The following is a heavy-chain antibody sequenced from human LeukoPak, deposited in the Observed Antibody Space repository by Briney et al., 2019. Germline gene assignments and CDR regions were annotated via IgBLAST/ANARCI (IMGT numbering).Heavy chain of an antibody. CDR3: ARVVRYSSGPLTDHLPYCFDY. V-gene: IGHV1-3*03. J-gene: IGHJ4*02. Sequence: ASVKVSCKASGYTFTSYAMHWVRQAPGQRLEWMGWINAGNGNTKYSQEFQGRVTITRDTSASAVYMELSSLRSDDMAVYYCARVVRYSSGPLTDHLPYCFDYWGQGTLVTVSS. CDR1: GYTFTSYA. CDR2: INAGNGNT. D-gene: IGHD6-19*01.